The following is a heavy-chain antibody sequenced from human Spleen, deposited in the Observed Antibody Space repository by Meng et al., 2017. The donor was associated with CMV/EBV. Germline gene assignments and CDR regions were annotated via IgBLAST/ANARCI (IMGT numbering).Heavy chain of an antibody. D-gene: IGHD2-2*02. V-gene: IGHV3-43*01. J-gene: IGHJ4*02. CDR2: ISWNGATT. CDR3: ARGDYTSCDY. Sequence: GGSLRLSCAASGFTFDDYPMHWVRQAPGKGLEWVSLISWNGATTHYANSVKGRFTISRDNSKNSLYLQMNSLRPEDTALYYCARGDYTSCDYWGQGTLVTVSS. CDR1: GFTFDDYP.